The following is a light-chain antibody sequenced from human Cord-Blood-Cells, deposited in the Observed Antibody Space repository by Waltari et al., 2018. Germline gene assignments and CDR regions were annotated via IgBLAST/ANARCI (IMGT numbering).Light chain of an antibody. CDR2: RNN. Sequence: QSVLTQPPSASGTPGQRVTISCSGSSSNIGSNYVYWYQQPPGTAPKLLIYRNNQAPSGVPDRFSVSKSGTSASLAISGLRSEDEADYYCAAWDDSLSGVFGGGTKLTVL. J-gene: IGLJ3*02. V-gene: IGLV1-47*01. CDR3: AAWDDSLSGV. CDR1: SSNIGSNY.